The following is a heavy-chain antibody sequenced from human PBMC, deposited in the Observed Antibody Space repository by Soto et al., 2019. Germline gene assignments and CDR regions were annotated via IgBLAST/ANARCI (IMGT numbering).Heavy chain of an antibody. CDR2: INPNSGGT. V-gene: IGHV1-2*04. D-gene: IGHD3-10*01. J-gene: IGHJ4*02. CDR3: ARGPDYGSGSAPAAY. Sequence: ASVKVSCKASGYTFTGYYMHWVRQAPGQGLEWMGWINPNSGGTNYAQKFQGWVTMTRDTSISTAYMELSRLRSDDTAVYYCARGPDYGSGSAPAAYWGQGTLVTVSS. CDR1: GYTFTGYY.